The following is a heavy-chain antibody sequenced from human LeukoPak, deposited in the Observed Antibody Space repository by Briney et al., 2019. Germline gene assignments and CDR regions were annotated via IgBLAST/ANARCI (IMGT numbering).Heavy chain of an antibody. V-gene: IGHV3-53*01. Sequence: PSETLSLTCAVSGYSISSGYYWDWIRQPPGKGLEWVSVIYSGGSTYYADSVKGRFTISRDNSKNTLYLQMKSLRAEDTAVYYCAREVAGTDGYFDYWGQGTLVTVSS. CDR1: GYSISSGYY. J-gene: IGHJ4*02. D-gene: IGHD6-19*01. CDR2: IYSGGST. CDR3: AREVAGTDGYFDY.